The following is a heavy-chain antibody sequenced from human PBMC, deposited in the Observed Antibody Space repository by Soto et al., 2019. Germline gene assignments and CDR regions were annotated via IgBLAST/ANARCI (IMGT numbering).Heavy chain of an antibody. Sequence: ASVKVSCTASGYTFTSYDINWVRQAPGQGLEWMGWMNPYSGNTNYAQKLQGRVTMTKDTSTSTAYMELRSLRSDDTAVYYCARGSTGTEIDYWGQGTLVTVSS. CDR1: GYTFTSYD. V-gene: IGHV1-18*01. J-gene: IGHJ4*02. CDR3: ARGSTGTEIDY. CDR2: MNPYSGNT.